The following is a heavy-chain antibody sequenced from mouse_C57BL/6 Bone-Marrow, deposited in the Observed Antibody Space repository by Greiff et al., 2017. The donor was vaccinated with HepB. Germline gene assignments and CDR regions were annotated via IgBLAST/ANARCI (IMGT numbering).Heavy chain of an antibody. CDR1: GFTFSSYG. CDR2: ISSGGSYT. J-gene: IGHJ4*01. CDR3: ARRVVYYYGSSYYYAMDY. V-gene: IGHV5-6*02. Sequence: EVNVVESGGDLVKPGGSLKLSCAASGFTFSSYGMSWVRQTPDKRLEWVATISSGGSYTYYPDSVKGRFTISRDNAKNTLYLQMSSLKSEDTAMYYCARRVVYYYGSSYYYAMDYWGQGTSVTVSS. D-gene: IGHD1-1*01.